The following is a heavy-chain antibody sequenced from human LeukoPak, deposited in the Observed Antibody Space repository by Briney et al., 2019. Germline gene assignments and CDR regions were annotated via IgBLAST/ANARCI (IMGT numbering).Heavy chain of an antibody. J-gene: IGHJ5*02. V-gene: IGHV4-39*07. CDR1: GGSISSSSYY. CDR3: ARNPWCDP. Sequence: SETLSLTCTVSGGSISSSSYYWGWLRQPPGKGLEWIGSIYYSGSTYYNPSLKSRVAISVDTSKNQFSLKLSSVTAADTAVYYCARNPWCDPWAQGTLVTVSS. CDR2: IYYSGST.